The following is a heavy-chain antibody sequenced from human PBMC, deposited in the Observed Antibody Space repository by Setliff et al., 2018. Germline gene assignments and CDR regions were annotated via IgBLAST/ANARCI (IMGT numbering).Heavy chain of an antibody. CDR3: ARRHCSGGSCYSLNYFDH. Sequence: SETLSLTCTVSGDSISSGIYHWSWIRQSAGKGLEWIGRIYVSTGSTNYSPSLKSRVSISVDRSKNQFSLKLSSVTAADTAVYYCARRHCSGGSCYSLNYFDHWGQGTLVTVSS. J-gene: IGHJ4*02. V-gene: IGHV4-61*02. CDR1: GDSISSGIYH. D-gene: IGHD2-15*01. CDR2: IYVSTGST.